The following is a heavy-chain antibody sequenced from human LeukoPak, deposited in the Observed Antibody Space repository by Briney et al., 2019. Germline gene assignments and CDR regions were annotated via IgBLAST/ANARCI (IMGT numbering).Heavy chain of an antibody. CDR2: INHSGST. Sequence: SETLSLTCTVSGGSISGYYWSWIRQPPGKGLEWIGDINHSGSTNYNPSLKSRVTISVDTSKNQFSLKLSSVTAADTAVYYCARHQGYGYLYYYYYMDVWGKGTTVTVSS. V-gene: IGHV4-34*01. CDR1: GGSISGYY. D-gene: IGHD5-18*01. CDR3: ARHQGYGYLYYYYYMDV. J-gene: IGHJ6*03.